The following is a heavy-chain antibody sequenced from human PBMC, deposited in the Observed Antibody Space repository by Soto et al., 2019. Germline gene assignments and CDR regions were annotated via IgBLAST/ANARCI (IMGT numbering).Heavy chain of an antibody. V-gene: IGHV6-1*01. CDR1: GDSVSSNSAA. J-gene: IGHJ5*02. CDR3: ARAYCSGGSRWAWSNWFDP. D-gene: IGHD2-15*01. Sequence: PSQTLSLTCAISGDSVSSNSAAWNWIRQSPSRGLEWLGRTYYRSKWYNDYAVSVKSRRTINPDTSKNQFSLQLNSVTPEDTAVYYCARAYCSGGSRWAWSNWFDPWGQGTLVTVSS. CDR2: TYYRSKWYN.